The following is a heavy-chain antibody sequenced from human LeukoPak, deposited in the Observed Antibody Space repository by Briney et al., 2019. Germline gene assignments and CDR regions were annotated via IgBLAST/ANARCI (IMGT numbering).Heavy chain of an antibody. V-gene: IGHV1-2*02. CDR3: ARVLSGGATLDDI. D-gene: IGHD3-16*01. Sequence: ASVKVSCNASGYTFTGYYMHWVRQAPGQGLEWMGWINPNSGGTNYAQKFQGRVTMTRDTSISTAYMELSRLRSDDTAVYYCARVLSGGATLDDIWGQGTMVTVSS. J-gene: IGHJ3*02. CDR2: INPNSGGT. CDR1: GYTFTGYY.